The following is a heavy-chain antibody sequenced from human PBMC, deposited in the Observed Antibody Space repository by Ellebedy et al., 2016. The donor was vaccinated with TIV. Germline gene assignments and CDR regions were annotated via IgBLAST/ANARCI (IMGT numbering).Heavy chain of an antibody. D-gene: IGHD6-19*01. CDR3: ARGRSYWQWLVSEGPPTGNWFDP. V-gene: IGHV3-74*01. CDR2: ISSDGSST. J-gene: IGHJ5*02. Sequence: GESLKISCAASAFTFSSYWMHWVRQAPGQGLVWVSRISSDGSSTSYADSVKGRFTISSDNAKNTLYLQMNSLRAEETAVYYCARGRSYWQWLVSEGPPTGNWFDPWGQGTLVTVSS. CDR1: AFTFSSYW.